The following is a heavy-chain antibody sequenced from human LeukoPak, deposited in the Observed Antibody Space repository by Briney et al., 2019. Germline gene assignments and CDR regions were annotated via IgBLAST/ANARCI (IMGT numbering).Heavy chain of an antibody. CDR1: GGSISSSNW. D-gene: IGHD6-6*01. CDR3: ARDRAGQLVRSDWFDP. J-gene: IGHJ5*02. V-gene: IGHV4-4*02. Sequence: PSETLSLTCAVSGGSISSSNWWSWVRQPPGKGLEWIGEIYHSGGTNYNPSLKSRVTISVDKSKNQFSLKLSSVTAADTAVYYCARDRAGQLVRSDWFDPWGQGTLVTVSS. CDR2: IYHSGGT.